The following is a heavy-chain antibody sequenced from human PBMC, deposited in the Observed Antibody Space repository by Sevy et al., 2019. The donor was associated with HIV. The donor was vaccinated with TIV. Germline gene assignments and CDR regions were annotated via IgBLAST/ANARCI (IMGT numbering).Heavy chain of an antibody. Sequence: GSLRLSCAASGFTFSSYSMNWVRQAPGKGLGWVSYISSSSSTIYYADSVKGRFTISRDNAKNSLYLQMNSLRDVDTAVYYCARVVQYYSFDYWGQGTLVTVSS. CDR3: ARVVQYYSFDY. CDR1: GFTFSSYS. CDR2: ISSSSSTI. V-gene: IGHV3-48*02. J-gene: IGHJ4*02. D-gene: IGHD3-10*01.